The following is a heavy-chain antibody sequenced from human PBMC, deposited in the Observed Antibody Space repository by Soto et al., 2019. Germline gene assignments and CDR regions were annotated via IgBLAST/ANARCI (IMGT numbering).Heavy chain of an antibody. CDR3: ARSRRGYSGYGYNWFDP. V-gene: IGHV4-34*01. Sequence: QVQLQQWGAGLLKPSETLSLTCAVYGGSFSGYYWSWIRQPPGKGLEWIGEINHSGSTNYNPSLKRRVTISVDTSKNQFSLKLSSVTAADTAVYYCARSRRGYSGYGYNWFDPWGQGTLVTVSS. CDR1: GGSFSGYY. D-gene: IGHD5-12*01. J-gene: IGHJ5*02. CDR2: INHSGST.